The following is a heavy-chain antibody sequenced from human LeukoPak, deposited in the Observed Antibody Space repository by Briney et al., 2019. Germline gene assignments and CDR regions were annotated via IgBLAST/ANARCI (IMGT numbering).Heavy chain of an antibody. CDR2: ISNDGRST. V-gene: IGHV3-74*01. J-gene: IGHJ4*02. D-gene: IGHD3-10*01. Sequence: GGSLRLSCAASGFSFNSYWMHWVRHAPGSGLVWVSRISNDGRSTSFADSVKGRFTISRDNAKNTLYLQMNSLSAEDTAVYYCTRGREGNYGLFDSWGQGTLVTASS. CDR3: TRGREGNYGLFDS. CDR1: GFSFNSYW.